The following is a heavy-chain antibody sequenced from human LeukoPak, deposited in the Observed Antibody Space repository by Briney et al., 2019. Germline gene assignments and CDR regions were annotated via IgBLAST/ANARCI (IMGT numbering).Heavy chain of an antibody. CDR1: GGTFSSYA. CDR3: ARGATSGYYLY. CDR2: IIPILGIA. D-gene: IGHD3-22*01. Sequence: ASVKVPCKASGGTFSSYAISWVRQAPGQGLEWMGRIIPILGIANYAQKFQGRVTITADKSTSTAYMELSSLRSEDTAVYYCARGATSGYYLYWGQGTLVTVSS. V-gene: IGHV1-69*04. J-gene: IGHJ4*02.